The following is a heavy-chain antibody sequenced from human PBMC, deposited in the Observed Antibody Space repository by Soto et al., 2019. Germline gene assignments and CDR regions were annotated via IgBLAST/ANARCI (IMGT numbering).Heavy chain of an antibody. J-gene: IGHJ5*02. V-gene: IGHV4-59*01. CDR2: IYYSGIT. D-gene: IGHD3-3*01. Sequence: PSETLSLTCTVSGGSISSFYWSWLRQPPGKGLEWIGYIYYSGITDYNPSLKSRVTISVDTSKNQFSLKLSSVTAADTAVYYCARVYDFWSGYYWFDPWGQGTLVTVS. CDR1: GGSISSFY. CDR3: ARVYDFWSGYYWFDP.